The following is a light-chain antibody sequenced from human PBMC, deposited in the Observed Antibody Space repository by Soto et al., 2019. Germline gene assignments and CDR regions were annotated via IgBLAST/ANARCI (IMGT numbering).Light chain of an antibody. CDR3: QRYDISTFP. Sequence: EIVLTQSIGTLSLSPGERATLSCRASQSVSSSYLAWYQQKPGQAPRLLIYGASSRATGIPDRFSGSGSGKDFTLTISRLEPEDFAVYYCQRYDISTFPFGQGTKLEIK. CDR1: QSVSSSY. V-gene: IGKV3-20*01. J-gene: IGKJ2*01. CDR2: GAS.